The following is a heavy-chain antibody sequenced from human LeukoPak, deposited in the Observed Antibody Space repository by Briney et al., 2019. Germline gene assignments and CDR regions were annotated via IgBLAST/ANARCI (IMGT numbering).Heavy chain of an antibody. V-gene: IGHV3-23*01. CDR3: AKGPDSGYSSRFCDC. D-gene: IGHD6-13*01. CDR2: ISGSGGST. CDR1: GFTFSNYA. J-gene: IGHJ4*02. Sequence: GGSLRLSCAASGFTFSNYAMNWVRQAPGRGLEWVSAISGSGGSTYYADSAKGRFTISRDNSKITLYLQMSSLRAEDTAIYYCAKGPDSGYSSRFCDCWGQGTLVTVSS.